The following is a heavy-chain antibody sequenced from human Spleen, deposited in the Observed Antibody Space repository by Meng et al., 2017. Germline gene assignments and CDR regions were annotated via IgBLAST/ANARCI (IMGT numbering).Heavy chain of an antibody. CDR3: AREADTSVAGFDDALDI. V-gene: IGHV4-61*02. CDR1: GGSISSGSYY. CDR2: IYTSGST. D-gene: IGHD3-10*01. J-gene: IGHJ3*02. Sequence: SETLSLTCTVSGGSISSGSYYWSWIRQPAGKGLEWIGRIYTSGSTNYNPSLKSRVTISVDTSKNQFSLNLNSVTAADTAMYYCAREADTSVAGFDDALDIWGQGTLVTVSS.